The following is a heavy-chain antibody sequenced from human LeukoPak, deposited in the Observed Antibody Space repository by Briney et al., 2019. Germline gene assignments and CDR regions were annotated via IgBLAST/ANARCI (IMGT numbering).Heavy chain of an antibody. CDR3: ARGPSAIYLYFDL. CDR1: GSIFTGYY. CDR2: INPNSAST. Sequence: ASVKVSFKSSGSIFTGYYMHWVRQAPGQGLDGMGWINPNSASTTYAQKFQGRVTMTRDTSISTAYMELSRLRSDDTAVYDCARGPSAIYLYFDLWGRGTLVTVSS. J-gene: IGHJ2*01. V-gene: IGHV1-2*02.